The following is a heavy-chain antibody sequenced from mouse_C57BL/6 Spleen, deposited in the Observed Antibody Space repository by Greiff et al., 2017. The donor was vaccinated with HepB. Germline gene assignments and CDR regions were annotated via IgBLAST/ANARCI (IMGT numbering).Heavy chain of an antibody. CDR2: IYWDDDK. D-gene: IGHD4-1*01. J-gene: IGHJ1*03. CDR3: ARRANWDWYFDV. CDR1: GFSLSTSGMG. V-gene: IGHV8-12*01. Sequence: QVTLKVCGPGILQSSQTLSLTCSFSGFSLSTSGMGVSWIRQPSGKGLEWLAHIYWDDDKRYNPSLKSRLTISKDTSRNQVFLKITSVDTADTATYYCARRANWDWYFDVWGTGTTVTVSS.